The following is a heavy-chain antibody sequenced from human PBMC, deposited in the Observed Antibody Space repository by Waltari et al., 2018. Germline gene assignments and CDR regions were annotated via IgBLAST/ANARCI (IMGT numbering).Heavy chain of an antibody. J-gene: IGHJ1*01. CDR2: INHSGST. D-gene: IGHD2-2*01. V-gene: IGHV4-34*01. Sequence: QVQLQQWGAGLLKPSETLSLTCAVYGGSFSGYYWSWIRQPPGKGLEWIGEINHSGSTNYNPSLKSRVTISVDTSKNQFSLKLSSVTAADTAVYYCARSRYCSSTSCDGAEYFQHWGQGTLVTVSS. CDR1: GGSFSGYY. CDR3: ARSRYCSSTSCDGAEYFQH.